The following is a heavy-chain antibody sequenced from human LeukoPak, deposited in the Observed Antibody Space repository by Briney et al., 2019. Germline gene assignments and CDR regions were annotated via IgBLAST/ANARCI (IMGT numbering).Heavy chain of an antibody. CDR1: GFTFSNYW. Sequence: PGGSLRHSCAASGFTFSNYWMNWVRQAPGKGLEWVSGISASGSRTYYADSVKDRFTISRDNSKNTLYLQMNSLRAEDTAVYYCAKETVVVVAATPDAFDIWGQGTMVTVSS. CDR3: AKETVVVVAATPDAFDI. J-gene: IGHJ3*02. CDR2: ISASGSRT. D-gene: IGHD2-15*01. V-gene: IGHV3-23*01.